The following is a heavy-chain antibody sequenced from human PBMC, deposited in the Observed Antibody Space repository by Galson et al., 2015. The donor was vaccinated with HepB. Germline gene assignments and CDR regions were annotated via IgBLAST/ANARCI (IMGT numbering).Heavy chain of an antibody. CDR3: ARRGRDDYYAHFGAFDL. D-gene: IGHD5-24*01. Sequence: QSGAEVKEPGESLKISCEVSGDSFSNHWVGWARQMPGKGLEWMGMINPGDFDTRYSPSFQGQVTISADKSLTTAYLQWSSLKASDTAIYYCARRGRDDYYAHFGAFDLWGPGTVVTVSS. CDR2: INPGDFDT. CDR1: GDSFSNHW. V-gene: IGHV5-51*01. J-gene: IGHJ3*01.